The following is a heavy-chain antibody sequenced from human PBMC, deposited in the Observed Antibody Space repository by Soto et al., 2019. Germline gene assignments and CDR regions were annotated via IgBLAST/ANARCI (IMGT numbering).Heavy chain of an antibody. Sequence: QVQLVQSGAEEKKPGASVKVSCKASGYTFTTYAVFWVRQAPGQSLEWMGWINAGNGNTKYSQNFQGRVTITRDTSASSAYMELSSLRSEDTAIYYCAREHDILTAYSFDYWGQGTLVTVSS. CDR2: INAGNGNT. D-gene: IGHD3-9*01. V-gene: IGHV1-3*05. CDR1: GYTFTTYA. CDR3: AREHDILTAYSFDY. J-gene: IGHJ4*02.